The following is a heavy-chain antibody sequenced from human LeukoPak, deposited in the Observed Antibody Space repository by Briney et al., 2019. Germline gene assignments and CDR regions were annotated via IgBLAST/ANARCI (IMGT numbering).Heavy chain of an antibody. Sequence: SETLSLTCTVSGGSVSIGSYYWTWIRQPAGKGLEWIGRIYVSGSTDYNPSLKSRVTILKDMSKNQFSLRLSSVTAADTAVYYCARTNDFWTGYYEKWGQGTLVTVSS. CDR1: GGSVSIGSYY. CDR3: ARTNDFWTGYYEK. V-gene: IGHV4-61*02. D-gene: IGHD3/OR15-3a*01. J-gene: IGHJ4*02. CDR2: IYVSGST.